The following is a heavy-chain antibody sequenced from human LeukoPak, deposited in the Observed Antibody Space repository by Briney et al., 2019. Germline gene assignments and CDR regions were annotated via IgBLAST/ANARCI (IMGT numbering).Heavy chain of an antibody. CDR1: GGSISSYY. Sequence: SETLSLTCTVSGGSISSYYWSWVRQPPGKGLEWIGYIYNYGGSTKYNPSLESRVTLSLDMSKNQFSLKLSSVTAADTAVYYCARQTNWFDVWGQGTLVTVSS. J-gene: IGHJ5*02. V-gene: IGHV4-59*08. CDR2: IYNYGGST. CDR3: ARQTNWFDV.